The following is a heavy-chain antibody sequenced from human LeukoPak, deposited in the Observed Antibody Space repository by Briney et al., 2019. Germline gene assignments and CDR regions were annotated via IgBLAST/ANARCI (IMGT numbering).Heavy chain of an antibody. CDR1: GGSISSGDYY. J-gene: IGHJ4*02. Sequence: SETLSLTCTVSGGSISSGDYYWSWIRQPPGKGLEWIGYIYYSGSTNYNPSLKSRVTISVDTSKNQFSLKLSSVTAADTAVYYCARDGGIQLWSGVSYFDYWGQGTLVTVSS. CDR3: ARDGGIQLWSGVSYFDY. CDR2: IYYSGST. V-gene: IGHV4-61*08. D-gene: IGHD5-18*01.